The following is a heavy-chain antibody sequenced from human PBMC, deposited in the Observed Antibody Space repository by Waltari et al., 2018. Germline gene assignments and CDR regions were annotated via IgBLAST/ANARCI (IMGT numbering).Heavy chain of an antibody. CDR1: GSTLINYG. V-gene: IGHV7-4-1*02. D-gene: IGHD2-15*01. J-gene: IGHJ5*02. Sequence: QVQLVQSGSELKKPGASVKVSGKASGSTLINYGVNWVRQAPGHGLEWMGWINTNTGKPTYAQGFTGRFVFSSDTSVNTAYLQISNLKTEDTAVYYCARGDIVIVPAADNWFDPWGQGTLVTVSS. CDR3: ARGDIVIVPAADNWFDP. CDR2: INTNTGKP.